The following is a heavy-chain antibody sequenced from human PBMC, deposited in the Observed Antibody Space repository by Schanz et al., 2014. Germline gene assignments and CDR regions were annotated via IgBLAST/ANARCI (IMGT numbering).Heavy chain of an antibody. CDR1: GYTLTSYY. J-gene: IGHJ3*02. CDR3: ARGPSTGAFDI. CDR2: INPSVGNT. V-gene: IGHV1-46*03. Sequence: QVQLVQSGAEVKKPGASVKVSCEASGYTLTSYYIHWFRQAPGQGLEWMGLINPSVGNTNYAQKFRGRVTMTRDTSTSTVYMELSSLRSEDTAVYFCARGPSTGAFDIWGQGTMVTVSS.